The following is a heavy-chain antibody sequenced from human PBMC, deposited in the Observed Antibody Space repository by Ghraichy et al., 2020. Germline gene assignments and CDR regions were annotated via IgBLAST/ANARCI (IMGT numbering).Heavy chain of an antibody. CDR2: IYYSGST. J-gene: IGHJ5*02. V-gene: IGHV4-31*03. CDR3: ARTYCSSTSCYRRWFDP. D-gene: IGHD2-2*01. Sequence: SQTLSLTCTVSGGSISSGGYYWSWIRQHPGKGLEWIGYIYYSGSTYYNPSLKSRVTISVDTSKNQFSLKLSSVTAADTAVYYCARTYCSSTSCYRRWFDPWGQGTLVTVSS. CDR1: GGSISSGGYY.